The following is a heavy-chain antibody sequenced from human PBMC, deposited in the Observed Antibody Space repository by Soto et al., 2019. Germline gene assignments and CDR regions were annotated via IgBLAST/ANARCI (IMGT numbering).Heavy chain of an antibody. CDR1: GYTFTSYY. CDR2: ISAYNGNT. V-gene: IGHV1-18*01. Sequence: QVQLVQSGAEVKKPGASVKVSCKASGYTFTSYYISWVRQAPGQGLEWMGWISAYNGNTNYAQNLXGRVTKSEDTSTRKAYQELRSLRSDATPVYYCASDLPPVELWCQGTLITVSS. D-gene: IGHD1-26*01. J-gene: IGHJ4*02. CDR3: ASDLPPVEL.